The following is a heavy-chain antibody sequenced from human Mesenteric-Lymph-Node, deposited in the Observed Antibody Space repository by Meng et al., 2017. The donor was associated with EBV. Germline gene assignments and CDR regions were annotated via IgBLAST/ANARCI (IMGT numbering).Heavy chain of an antibody. Sequence: QVQLQQSGPGLVKPSXXLSPTXVISGDSVSSSSAAWTWIRQSPSRGLEWLGRTYYRSKWYNDYAVFVKSRITINPDTSKNQFSLQLNSVTPEDTAVYYCARGATSVFDLWGRGTLVTVSS. CDR1: GDSVSSSSAA. V-gene: IGHV6-1*01. CDR2: TYYRSKWYN. J-gene: IGHJ2*01. CDR3: ARGATSVFDL.